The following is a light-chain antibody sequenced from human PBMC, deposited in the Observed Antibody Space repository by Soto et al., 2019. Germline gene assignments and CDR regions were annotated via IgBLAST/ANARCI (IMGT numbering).Light chain of an antibody. CDR3: QQTYGAPRT. CDR2: AAS. CDR1: QSINTY. V-gene: IGKV1-39*01. J-gene: IGKJ1*01. Sequence: IQVTQSPSSLSASVGDRVTMTCRASQSINTYLSWYQQKPGRAPKHLINAASSLQTGVPSRFSGSGSGTDFTLTISSLQPEDFATYYCQQTYGAPRTFGQGTNVDIK.